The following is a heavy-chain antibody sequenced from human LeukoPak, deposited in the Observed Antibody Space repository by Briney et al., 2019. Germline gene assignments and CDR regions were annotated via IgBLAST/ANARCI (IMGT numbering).Heavy chain of an antibody. V-gene: IGHV3-30*04. CDR2: ISYDGSNK. J-gene: IGHJ4*02. CDR3: ARDLGPYGDYGYYFDY. CDR1: GFTFSSYA. D-gene: IGHD4-17*01. Sequence: PGGSLRLSCAASGFTFSSYAMHWVRQAPGKGLEWVAVISYDGSNKYYADSVKGRFTFSRDNSKNTLYLQMNSLRAEDTAVYYCARDLGPYGDYGYYFDYWGQGTLVTVSS.